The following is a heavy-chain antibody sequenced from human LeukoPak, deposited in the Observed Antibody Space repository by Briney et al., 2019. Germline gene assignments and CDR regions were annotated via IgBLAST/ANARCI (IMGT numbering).Heavy chain of an antibody. CDR1: GFTFSDYI. CDR3: TRDGGEGGDSAFDI. CDR2: IRRGTNGYTT. J-gene: IGHJ3*02. V-gene: IGHV3-72*01. Sequence: GGSLRLSCAASGFTFSDYILDWVRQAPGKGLEWVGRIRRGTNGYTTEYAASVKGRFIISRDDSKNSMYLHMNSLKTEDTAVYHCTRDGGEGGDSAFDIWGPGTMVTVSS. D-gene: IGHD2-21*01.